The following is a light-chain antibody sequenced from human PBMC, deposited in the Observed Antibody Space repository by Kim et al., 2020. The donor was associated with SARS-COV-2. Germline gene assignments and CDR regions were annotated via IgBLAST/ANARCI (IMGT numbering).Light chain of an antibody. CDR3: QQSYSTPPT. J-gene: IGKJ4*01. CDR2: GAS. V-gene: IGKV1-39*01. Sequence: DVQMTQSPSSLSASVGDRVTITCRASQTSNTLLNWYQQKPGRAPKLLIYGASTLQTGVPSRFSGSGSGTDFTLTISSLQPEDFATYYCQQSYSTPPTFGGGTKVDIK. CDR1: QTSNTL.